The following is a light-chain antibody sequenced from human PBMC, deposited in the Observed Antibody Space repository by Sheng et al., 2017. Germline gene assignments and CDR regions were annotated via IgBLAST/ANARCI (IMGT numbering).Light chain of an antibody. CDR3: QQYYSIPYS. Sequence: DIQMTQSPSSLSASVGDRVTITCRASQDISNSLAWYQQKPGKAPKLLLYATSKLTSGVPSRFSGIGSGTDYTLIISSLQPEDFATYYCQQYYSIPYSFGQGTKLAIK. V-gene: IGKV1-NL1*01. CDR2: ATS. CDR1: QDISNS. J-gene: IGKJ2*03.